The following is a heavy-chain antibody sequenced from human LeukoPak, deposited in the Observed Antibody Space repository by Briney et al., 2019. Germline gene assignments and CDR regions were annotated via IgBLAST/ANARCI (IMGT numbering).Heavy chain of an antibody. J-gene: IGHJ4*02. V-gene: IGHV4-59*08. CDR2: IYYSGGT. Sequence: SETLSLTCTVSGASIIGYYWSWVRQPPGKGLEWIGNIYYSGGTSYNPSLKSRVSMAIDTSKNQFSLKLNSVTAADTAVYYCAGHHPRNTVDFWGQGTLVTVSS. CDR1: GASIIGYY. D-gene: IGHD2/OR15-2a*01. CDR3: AGHHPRNTVDF.